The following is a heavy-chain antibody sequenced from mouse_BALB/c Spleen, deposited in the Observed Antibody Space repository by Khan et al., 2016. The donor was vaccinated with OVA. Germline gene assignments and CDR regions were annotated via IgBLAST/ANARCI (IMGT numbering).Heavy chain of an antibody. CDR2: ISYSGNT. V-gene: IGHV3-2*02. CDR3: ARVYGGDFDY. Sequence: EVKLEVSGPGLVKPSQSLSLTCTVTGYSITSDYAWNWIRQFPGNKLEWMGFISYSGNTNYNPSLKSRISITRDTSKNQFFLQLNSVTTEDTARYYCARVYGGDFDYWGQGTTHTVSS. J-gene: IGHJ2*01. CDR1: GYSITSDYA. D-gene: IGHD1-1*01.